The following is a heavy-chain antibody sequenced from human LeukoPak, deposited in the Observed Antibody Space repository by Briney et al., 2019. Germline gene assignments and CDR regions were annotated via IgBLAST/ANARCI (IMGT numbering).Heavy chain of an antibody. Sequence: GGSLRLSCAASGCTVSSNYMSWVRQAPGKGLEWVSVIYSGGSTYYADSVKGRFTISRDNSKNTLYLQMNSLRAEDTAVYYCAKRADDYGDYVFDYWGQGTLVTVSS. D-gene: IGHD4-17*01. V-gene: IGHV3-66*01. CDR3: AKRADDYGDYVFDY. CDR2: IYSGGST. CDR1: GCTVSSNY. J-gene: IGHJ4*02.